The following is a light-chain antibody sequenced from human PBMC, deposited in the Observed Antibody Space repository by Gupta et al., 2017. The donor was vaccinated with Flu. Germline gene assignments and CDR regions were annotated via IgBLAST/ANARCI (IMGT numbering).Light chain of an antibody. CDR1: SSNIESNT. J-gene: IGLJ3*02. Sequence: VTISGSVSSSNIESNTVNWYRQHPGTAPTLLIYTNNQRPSGFPVRFSGSKSDTSAALAIIRLQAEDEADYYCSSWDYSRNGGVFGGGTKLTVL. CDR3: SSWDYSRNGGV. V-gene: IGLV1-44*01. CDR2: TNN.